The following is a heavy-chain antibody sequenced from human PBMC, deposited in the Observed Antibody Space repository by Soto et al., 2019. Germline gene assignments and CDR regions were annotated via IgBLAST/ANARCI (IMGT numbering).Heavy chain of an antibody. J-gene: IGHJ4*02. Sequence: PSETLSLTCTVSGGSISSSNYYWGWIRQPPGKGLEWIGSIYYSGNTYYNPSLKSRVTMSVDTSKNQFSLKLSSVTAADTAVYYCARLGGYYQALDHWSQGTLVTVTS. D-gene: IGHD3-3*01. CDR2: IYYSGNT. V-gene: IGHV4-39*01. CDR3: ARLGGYYQALDH. CDR1: GGSISSSNYY.